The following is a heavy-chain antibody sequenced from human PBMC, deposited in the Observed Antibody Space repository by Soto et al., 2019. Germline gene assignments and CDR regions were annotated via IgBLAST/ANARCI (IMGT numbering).Heavy chain of an antibody. CDR2: INPNSGGT. J-gene: IGHJ4*02. V-gene: IGHV1-2*04. Sequence: GASVKVSCKASGYTFTGYYMHWVRQAPGQGLEWMGWINPNSGGTNYAQKFQGWVTMTRDTSISTAYMELSRLRSDDTAVYYCARLKRFGEHSYFDYWGQGTLVTVSS. CDR1: GYTFTGYY. D-gene: IGHD3-10*01. CDR3: ARLKRFGEHSYFDY.